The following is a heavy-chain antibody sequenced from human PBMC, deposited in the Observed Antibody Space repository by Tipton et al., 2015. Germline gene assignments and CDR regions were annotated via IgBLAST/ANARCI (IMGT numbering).Heavy chain of an antibody. CDR3: ARAEGDYDVSGYFY. CDR1: GFTFSTYA. J-gene: IGHJ4*02. Sequence: SLRLSCSASGFTFSTYAMHWVRQAPGKGPVWVSRINPDEAFTSYADSVKGRFTISRDNVKNTLYLQMDSLRAEDTAVYYCARAEGDYDVSGYFYWGQGTLVTVSS. V-gene: IGHV3-74*01. D-gene: IGHD3-22*01. CDR2: INPDEAFT.